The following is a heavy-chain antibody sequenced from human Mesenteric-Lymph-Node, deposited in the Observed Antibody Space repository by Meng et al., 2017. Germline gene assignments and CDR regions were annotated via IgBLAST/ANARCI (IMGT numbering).Heavy chain of an antibody. J-gene: IGHJ4*02. CDR3: AKEGGPRRPFDY. CDR1: GFTFSSYS. CDR2: ISSSSSYI. Sequence: GESLKISCAASGFTFSSYSMNWVRQAPGKGLEWVSSISSSSSYIYYADSVKGRFTISRDNAKNSLYLQMNSLRAEDTAVYFCAKEGGPRRPFDYWGQGTLVTVSS. D-gene: IGHD1-14*01. V-gene: IGHV3-21*04.